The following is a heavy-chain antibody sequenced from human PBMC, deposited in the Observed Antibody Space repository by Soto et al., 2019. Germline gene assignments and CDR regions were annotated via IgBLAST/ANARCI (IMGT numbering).Heavy chain of an antibody. CDR1: GYTFTSYY. CDR2: INPSGGST. V-gene: IGHV1-46*01. Sequence: ASVKVSCKASGYTFTSYYMHWVRQAPGQGLEWMGIINPSGGSTSYAQKFQGRVTMTRDTSTSTVYMELSSLRSEDTAVYYCARLVLRFLEWLLTLFYYYYGMDVWGQGTTVTVSS. J-gene: IGHJ6*02. CDR3: ARLVLRFLEWLLTLFYYYYGMDV. D-gene: IGHD3-3*01.